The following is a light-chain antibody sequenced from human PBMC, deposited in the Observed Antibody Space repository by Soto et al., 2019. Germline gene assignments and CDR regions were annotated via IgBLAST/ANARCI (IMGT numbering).Light chain of an antibody. V-gene: IGKV1-5*03. J-gene: IGKJ1*01. CDR1: QTISSW. CDR3: QHYNSYSEA. Sequence: DIQMTQSPSTLSGSVGDRVTITCRASQTISSWLAWYQQKPGKAPKLLIYKASTLKTGVPSRFRGSGSGTEFTLTISSLQPDDFATYYFQHYNSYSEAVGQGTKVDSK. CDR2: KAS.